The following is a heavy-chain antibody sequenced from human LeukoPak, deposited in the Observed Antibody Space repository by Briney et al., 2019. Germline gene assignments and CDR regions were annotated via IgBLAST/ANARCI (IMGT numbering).Heavy chain of an antibody. CDR1: GFTFSSYS. CDR2: ISSSSSYI. D-gene: IGHD2-2*01. V-gene: IGHV3-21*01. J-gene: IGHJ5*02. CDR3: ASILGYCSSTSCHGLNWFDP. Sequence: GGSLRLSCAASGFTFSSYSMNWVRQAPGKGLEWVSFISSSSSYIYYADSVKGRFTISRDNAKNSLYLQMNSLRAEDTAVYYCASILGYCSSTSCHGLNWFDPWGQGTLVTLSS.